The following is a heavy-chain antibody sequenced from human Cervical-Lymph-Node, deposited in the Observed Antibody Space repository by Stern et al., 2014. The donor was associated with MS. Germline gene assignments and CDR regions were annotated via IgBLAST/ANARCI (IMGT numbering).Heavy chain of an antibody. D-gene: IGHD5-12*01. J-gene: IGHJ2*01. CDR3: AKSGYDWGWYFDL. V-gene: IGHV3-9*01. Sequence: EVQLVESEGGLVQPGRSLRLSCAASGFTFDDYAMHWVRQAPGKGLEWVSGISWNSGSIGYADSVKGRFTISRDNAKNSLYLQMNSLRAEDTALYYCAKSGYDWGWYFDLWGRGTLVTVSS. CDR2: ISWNSGSI. CDR1: GFTFDDYA.